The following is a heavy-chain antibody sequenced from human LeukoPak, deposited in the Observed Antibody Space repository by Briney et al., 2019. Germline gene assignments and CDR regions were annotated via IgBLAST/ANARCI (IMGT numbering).Heavy chain of an antibody. V-gene: IGHV3-15*01. CDR3: TTNPYDRSGYHI. J-gene: IGHJ3*02. CDR1: GLTFTKAW. Sequence: GGSLRLSCAASGLTFTKAWMTWVRQAPGEGLEWVGRIKSNTDGGTTDYAAPVKGRFTISRDDSKNTLYLQMNSLKTEDTAVYHCTTNPYDRSGYHIWGQGTMVTVSS. D-gene: IGHD3-22*01. CDR2: IKSNTDGGTT.